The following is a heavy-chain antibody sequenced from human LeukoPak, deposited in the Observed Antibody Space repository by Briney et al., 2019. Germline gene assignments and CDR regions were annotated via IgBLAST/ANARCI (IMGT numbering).Heavy chain of an antibody. CDR3: ARGRAGWDIVVVPAARNFDY. CDR1: GGSISSSSYY. V-gene: IGHV4-39*07. J-gene: IGHJ4*02. CDR2: INHSGST. Sequence: SETLSLTCIVSGGSISSSSYYWGWIRQPPGKGLEWIGEINHSGSTNYNPSLKSRVTISVDTSKNQFSLKLSSVTAADTAVYYCARGRAGWDIVVVPAARNFDYWGQGTLVTVSS. D-gene: IGHD2-2*01.